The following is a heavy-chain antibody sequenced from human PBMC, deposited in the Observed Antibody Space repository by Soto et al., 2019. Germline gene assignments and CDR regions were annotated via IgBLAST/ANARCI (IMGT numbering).Heavy chain of an antibody. CDR3: ASCSGYYSCRVPADAFDI. CDR2: IIPIFGTA. D-gene: IGHD3-22*01. CDR1: GGTFSSYA. J-gene: IGHJ3*02. Sequence: QVQLVQSGAEVKKPGSSVKVSCKASGGTFSSYAISWVRQAPGQGLEWMGGIIPIFGTANYAQKFQGRVTITADESTSTAYRELSSLRSEDTAVYYCASCSGYYSCRVPADAFDIWGQGTMVTVSS. V-gene: IGHV1-69*01.